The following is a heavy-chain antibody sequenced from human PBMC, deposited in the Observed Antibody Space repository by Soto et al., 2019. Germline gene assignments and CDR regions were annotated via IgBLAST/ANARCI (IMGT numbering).Heavy chain of an antibody. J-gene: IGHJ5*02. V-gene: IGHV4-30-4*01. CDR1: GGSISSGDYY. CDR2: IYYSGST. CDR3: ARAMVVPQNWFDP. D-gene: IGHD2-21*01. Sequence: SETLSLTCTVSGGSISSGDYYWSWIRQPPGKGLEWIGYIYYSGSTYYNPSLKSRVTISVDTSKNQFSLKLNSVTAADTAVYYCARAMVVPQNWFDPWGQGTLVTAPQ.